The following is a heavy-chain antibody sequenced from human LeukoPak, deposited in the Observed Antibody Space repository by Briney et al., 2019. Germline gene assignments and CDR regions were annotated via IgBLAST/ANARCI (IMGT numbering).Heavy chain of an antibody. CDR1: GFTFSSNS. Sequence: PGGSLRLSCAASGFTFSSNSMNWVRQAPGKGLEWVSYISSSSGIIDYVDSVKGRFTISRDNSKNTLYLQMNSLRAEDTAVYYCAKDLMAPYYDFWSGYYTEDYWGQGTLVTVSS. CDR3: AKDLMAPYYDFWSGYYTEDY. CDR2: ISSSSGII. V-gene: IGHV3-48*01. D-gene: IGHD3-3*01. J-gene: IGHJ4*02.